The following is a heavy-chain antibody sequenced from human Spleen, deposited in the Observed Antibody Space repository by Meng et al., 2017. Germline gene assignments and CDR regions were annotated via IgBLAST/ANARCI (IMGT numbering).Heavy chain of an antibody. CDR1: GFSLSASGVG. J-gene: IGHJ4*02. D-gene: IGHD3-9*01. CDR3: AHRRVNCDWGW. Sequence: SGPTLVKSTQTLTLTCTFSGFSLSASGVGVGWIRQPPGKALECLAVIYWDDDKRYSPSLTNRLTITKDTSKKQVVLTMTNMDPPDTTTYYCAHRRVNCDWGWWGPGTLVTVSS. V-gene: IGHV2-5*02. CDR2: IYWDDDK.